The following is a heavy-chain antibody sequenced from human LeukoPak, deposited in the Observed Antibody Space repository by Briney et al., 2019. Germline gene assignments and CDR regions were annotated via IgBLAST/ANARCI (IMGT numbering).Heavy chain of an antibody. CDR2: INPNSGGT. CDR3: ARVGRAYYDFWSGSNWFDP. V-gene: IGHV1-2*02. Sequence: GASVKVSCKASGYTFTGYYMHWVRQAPGQGLEWMGWINPNSGGTNYAQKFQGRVTMTRDTSISTAYMELSRLRSDDTAVYYCARVGRAYYDFWSGSNWFDPWGQGTLVTVSS. CDR1: GYTFTGYY. D-gene: IGHD3-3*01. J-gene: IGHJ5*02.